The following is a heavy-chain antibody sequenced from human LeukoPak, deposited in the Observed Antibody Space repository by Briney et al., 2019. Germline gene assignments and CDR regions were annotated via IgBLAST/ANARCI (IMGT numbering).Heavy chain of an antibody. D-gene: IGHD5-12*01. CDR3: ARDGGGYSGY. Sequence: PGRSLRLSCAASGFTFSSYGMHWVRQAPGKGLEGVAVIWYDGSNKYYADSVKGRFTISRDNSKNTLYLQMNSLRAEDTAVYYCARDGGGYSGYWGQGALVTVSS. V-gene: IGHV3-33*01. CDR1: GFTFSSYG. CDR2: IWYDGSNK. J-gene: IGHJ4*02.